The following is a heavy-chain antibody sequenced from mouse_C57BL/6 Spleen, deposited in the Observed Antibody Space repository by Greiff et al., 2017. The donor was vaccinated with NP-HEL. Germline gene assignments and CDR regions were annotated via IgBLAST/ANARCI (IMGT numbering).Heavy chain of an antibody. J-gene: IGHJ2*01. V-gene: IGHV1-80*01. D-gene: IGHD1-1*01. CDR2: IYPGDGDT. Sequence: VQLQQSGAELVKPGASVKISCKASGYAFSSYWMNWVKQRPGKGLEWIGQIYPGDGDTNYNGKFKGKATLTADKSSSTAYMQRSSLTSEDSAVYFCARSHYYGSSYGYFDYWGQGTTLTVSS. CDR1: GYAFSSYW. CDR3: ARSHYYGSSYGYFDY.